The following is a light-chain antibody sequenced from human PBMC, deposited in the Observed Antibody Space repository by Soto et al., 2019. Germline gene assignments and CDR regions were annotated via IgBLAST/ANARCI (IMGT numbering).Light chain of an antibody. CDR3: QQRNMWPIT. CDR2: DGY. Sequence: EIVLTQSPSTLSLSPGERATLSCRVSQSVSSSYLAWYQQKPGQPPRLLIYDGYYRATDTPPRFSGSGSGTDFTLTISSLEPEDSAVYYCQQRNMWPITFGQGTLLEVK. V-gene: IGKV3D-20*02. CDR1: QSVSSSY. J-gene: IGKJ5*01.